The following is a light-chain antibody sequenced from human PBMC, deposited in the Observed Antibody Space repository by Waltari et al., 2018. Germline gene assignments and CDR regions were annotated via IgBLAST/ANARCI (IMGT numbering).Light chain of an antibody. V-gene: IGLV3-27*01. J-gene: IGLJ2*01. CDR3: YCAIDNYKRD. Sequence: SSELTQPSSVSVSPGQTARITCSGDVLAKKYVRWFQQKPCQAPQLIIYKDNERPSGIPDRVSGSSSGTTVTLSIRGAQVDDEAVYYCYCAIDNYKRDFGGGTKLTVL. CDR2: KDN. CDR1: VLAKKY.